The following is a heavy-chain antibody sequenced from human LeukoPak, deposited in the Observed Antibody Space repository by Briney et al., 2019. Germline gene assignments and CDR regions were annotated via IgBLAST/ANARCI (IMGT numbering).Heavy chain of an antibody. D-gene: IGHD6-13*01. Sequence: GASVKVSCKASGYTFTGYYMHWVRQAPGQGLEWMGWINPNSGGTNYAQKFQGRVTMTRDTSISTAYMELSRLRSDDTAVYYCARGSAAALNMWYEFDPWGQGTLVTVSS. V-gene: IGHV1-2*02. CDR2: INPNSGGT. J-gene: IGHJ5*02. CDR3: ARGSAAALNMWYEFDP. CDR1: GYTFTGYY.